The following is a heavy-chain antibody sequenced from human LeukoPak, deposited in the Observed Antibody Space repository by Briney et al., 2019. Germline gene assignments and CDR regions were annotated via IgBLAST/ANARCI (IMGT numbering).Heavy chain of an antibody. J-gene: IGHJ4*02. V-gene: IGHV3-23*01. CDR2: ISGSGGST. CDR1: GFTFSSYA. CDR3: AKDYYFGDYGGFDY. Sequence: GGSLRLSCAASGFTFSSYAMSWVRQAPAKGLEWVSAISGSGGSTYYADSVKGRFTISRDNSKNTLYLQMNSLRAEDTAVYYCAKDYYFGDYGGFDYWGQGTLVTVSS. D-gene: IGHD4-17*01.